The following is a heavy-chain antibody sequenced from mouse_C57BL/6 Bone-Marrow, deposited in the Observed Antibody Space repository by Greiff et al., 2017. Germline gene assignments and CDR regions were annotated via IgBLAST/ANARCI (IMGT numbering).Heavy chain of an antibody. CDR3: AGERGPFCAPDY. CDR2: ISDGGSYT. J-gene: IGHJ2*01. V-gene: IGHV5-4*01. CDR1: GFTFSSYA. Sequence: EVKLVESGGGLVKPGGSLKLSCAASGFTFSSYAMSWVRQTPEKRLEWVATISDGGSYTYYPDNVKGRVTITRDNATNNLYLQVRRLKSEDTAMYYCAGERGPFCAPDYWGQGTTLTVSS.